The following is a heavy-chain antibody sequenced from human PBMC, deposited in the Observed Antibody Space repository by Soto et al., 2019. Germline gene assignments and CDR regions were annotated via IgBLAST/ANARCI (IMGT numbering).Heavy chain of an antibody. J-gene: IGHJ4*02. V-gene: IGHV3-33*01. Sequence: QVQLVESGGGVVQPGRSLRLSCAASGFTFSSYGMHWVRQAPGKGLEWVAVIWYDGSNKYYADSVKGRFTISRDNSKNTLYLQMNSLRGEDTAVYYCARGSYDFWSGYPYIDYWGQGTLVTVSS. CDR3: ARGSYDFWSGYPYIDY. D-gene: IGHD3-3*01. CDR2: IWYDGSNK. CDR1: GFTFSSYG.